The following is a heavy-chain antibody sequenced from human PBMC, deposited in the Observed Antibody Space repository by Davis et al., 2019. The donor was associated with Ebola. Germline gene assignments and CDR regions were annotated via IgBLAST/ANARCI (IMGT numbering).Heavy chain of an antibody. J-gene: IGHJ6*02. CDR1: GYTFTGYY. CDR2: INPSGGST. Sequence: AASVKVSCKASGYTFTGYYMHWVRQAPGQGLEWMGIINPSGGSTSYAQKFQGRVTMTRDTSTSTVYMELSSLRSEDTAVYYCARDHPYYDFWSGYYRGKDGMDVWGQGTTVTVSS. V-gene: IGHV1-46*01. CDR3: ARDHPYYDFWSGYYRGKDGMDV. D-gene: IGHD3-3*01.